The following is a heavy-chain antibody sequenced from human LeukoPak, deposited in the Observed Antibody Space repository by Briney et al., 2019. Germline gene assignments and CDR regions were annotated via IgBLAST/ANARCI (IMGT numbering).Heavy chain of an antibody. J-gene: IGHJ5*02. CDR3: ARGGLVVVVAATPSTTPGLLHWLDP. V-gene: IGHV1-18*01. D-gene: IGHD2-15*01. CDR1: GYTFTSYG. CDR2: ISAYNGNT. Sequence: ASVKLSCTASGYTFTSYGISWVRQAPGQGLEWMGWISAYNGNTKYAQKVLGRVTMTTDTSTSTAYMELRSLRSDDTAVYYCARGGLVVVVAATPSTTPGLLHWLDPWGQGPLVSVSS.